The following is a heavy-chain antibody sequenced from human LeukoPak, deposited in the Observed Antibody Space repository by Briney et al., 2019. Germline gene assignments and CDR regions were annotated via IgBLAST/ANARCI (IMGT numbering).Heavy chain of an antibody. J-gene: IGHJ3*02. D-gene: IGHD6-13*01. V-gene: IGHV3-64*01. CDR1: GFTFSSYA. CDR3: VSSVRSSWDAPNDAFDI. Sequence: PGGSLRLSCAASGFTFSSYAMHWVRQAPGKGLEYVSAISSNGGSTYYTNSVKGRFTISRDNSKNTLYLQMGSLRAEDMAVYYCVSSVRSSWDAPNDAFDIWGQGTMVTVSS. CDR2: ISSNGGST.